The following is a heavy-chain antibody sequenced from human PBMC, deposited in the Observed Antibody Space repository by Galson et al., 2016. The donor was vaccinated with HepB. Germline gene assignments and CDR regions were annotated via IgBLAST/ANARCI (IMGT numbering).Heavy chain of an antibody. V-gene: IGHV3-23*01. CDR3: AKLSVGTLFNP. Sequence: SLRLSCAASGFTFSGFAMTWVRQAPGKGLEWVSSISDSGDRTYYADSVKGRFTISRGNSKNTLYLQMNSLRAEDTAVYYCAKLSVGTLFNPWGQGTLDTVS. J-gene: IGHJ5*02. CDR1: GFTFSGFA. D-gene: IGHD4-23*01. CDR2: ISDSGDRT.